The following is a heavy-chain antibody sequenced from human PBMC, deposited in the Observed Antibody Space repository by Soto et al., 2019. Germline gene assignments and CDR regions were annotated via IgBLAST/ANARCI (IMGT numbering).Heavy chain of an antibody. CDR1: GYTFTDYH. D-gene: IGHD1-26*01. J-gene: IGHJ4*02. Sequence: QVHLVQSGAEVKRPGDSVKVSCKASGYTFTDYHIHWVRQAPGQVLGWMGRISPKSGEIYYSPKFQGRVTLTRDTDIRTASMELAPLRLDVTAVYYCARAPIWGATGDFGYWGQGTLATVSS. V-gene: IGHV1-2*02. CDR2: ISPKSGEI. CDR3: ARAPIWGATGDFGY.